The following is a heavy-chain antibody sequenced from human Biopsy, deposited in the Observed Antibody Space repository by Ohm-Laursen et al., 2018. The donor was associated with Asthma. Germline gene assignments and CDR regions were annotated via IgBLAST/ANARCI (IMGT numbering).Heavy chain of an antibody. V-gene: IGHV3-53*01. CDR3: ARGGSSNWANDYFDY. J-gene: IGHJ4*02. CDR1: GFAVSRDH. Sequence: SLRLSCTASGFAVSRDHMFWVRQAPGKGLEWVSVIYSGGTSHTADSVRGRFTISRDYSKNTLYLQMHSLRAEDTAVYYCARGGSSNWANDYFDYWGQGTLVTVSS. D-gene: IGHD2-2*01. CDR2: IYSGGTS.